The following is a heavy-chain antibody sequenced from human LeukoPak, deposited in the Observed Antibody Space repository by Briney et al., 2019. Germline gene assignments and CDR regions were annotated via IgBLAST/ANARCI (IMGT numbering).Heavy chain of an antibody. CDR3: ARLNTAMVLAFDI. Sequence: GGSLRLSCAASGFSVSSDYMSWVRQAPGKGLEWVSIIYSGGSTYYADSVRGRFTISRDNSKNTLYLQMNSLRAEDTAVYYCARLNTAMVLAFDIWGQGTMVTVSS. D-gene: IGHD5-18*01. V-gene: IGHV3-53*01. CDR1: GFSVSSDY. CDR2: IYSGGST. J-gene: IGHJ3*02.